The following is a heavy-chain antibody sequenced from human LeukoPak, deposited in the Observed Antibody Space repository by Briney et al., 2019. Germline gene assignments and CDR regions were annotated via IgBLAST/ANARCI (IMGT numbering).Heavy chain of an antibody. D-gene: IGHD2-15*01. CDR1: GYTFTSYG. CDR3: ARAYSGEYCSGGSCRRKEYYFDY. CDR2: IIPIFGTA. J-gene: IGHJ4*02. Sequence: ASVKVSCKASGYTFTSYGISWVRQAPGQGLEWMGGIIPIFGTANYAQKFQGRVTITADESTSTAYMELSSLRSEDTAVYYCARAYSGEYCSGGSCRRKEYYFDYWGQGTLVTVSS. V-gene: IGHV1-69*13.